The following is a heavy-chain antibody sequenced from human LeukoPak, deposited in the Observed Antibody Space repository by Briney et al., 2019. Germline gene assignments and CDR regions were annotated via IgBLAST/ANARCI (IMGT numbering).Heavy chain of an antibody. CDR2: ISSSSSTI. D-gene: IGHD5-12*01. V-gene: IGHV3-48*01. Sequence: GGSLRLSCAASGFTFTSFSMNWVRQAPGKGLEWVSYISSSSSTIYYADSVKGRFTISRDNAKNSLYLQMNSLRAEDTAVYYCARDPNPLMNIVATMWDQDYYYYYMDVWGKGTTVTVSS. CDR1: GFTFTSFS. CDR3: ARDPNPLMNIVATMWDQDYYYYYMDV. J-gene: IGHJ6*03.